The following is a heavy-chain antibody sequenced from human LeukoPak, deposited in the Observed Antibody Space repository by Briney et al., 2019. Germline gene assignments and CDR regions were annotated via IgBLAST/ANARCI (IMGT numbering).Heavy chain of an antibody. CDR1: GFTFSSYA. D-gene: IGHD3-22*01. J-gene: IGHJ4*02. CDR2: ISYDGSNK. CDR3: ARDQDYDSSGYYY. V-gene: IGHV3-30-3*01. Sequence: SGGPLRLSCAASGFTFSSYAMHWVRQAPGKGLEWVAVISYDGSNKYYADSVKGRFTISRDNSKNTLYLQMNSLRAEDTAVYYCARDQDYDSSGYYYWGQGTLVTVSS.